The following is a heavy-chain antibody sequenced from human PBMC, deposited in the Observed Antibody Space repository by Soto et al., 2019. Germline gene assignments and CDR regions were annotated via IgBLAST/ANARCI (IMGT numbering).Heavy chain of an antibody. CDR3: ARGGEMATIRFNYYYGMDV. V-gene: IGHV1-69*02. J-gene: IGHJ6*02. CDR2: IIPILGIA. D-gene: IGHD5-12*01. Sequence: QVQLVQSGAEVKKPGSTVKVSCKASEATFSSYTISWVRQAPGQGLEWMGRIIPILGIANYAQKFQGRVTITADKSTSTAYMELSSLRSEDTAVYYFARGGEMATIRFNYYYGMDVWGQGTTVTVSS. CDR1: EATFSSYT.